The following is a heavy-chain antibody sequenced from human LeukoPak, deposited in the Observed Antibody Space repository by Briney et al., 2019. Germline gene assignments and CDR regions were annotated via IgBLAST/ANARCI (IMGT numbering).Heavy chain of an antibody. Sequence: SETLSLTCTVSGGSISTYYWSWIRQPPGKGLEWIGYIYYGGSINYNPSLKSRVTISIDASKNQFSLRLSSVTAADTAVYFCARNYYGSGTCYSFDFWGQGTLVTVSS. J-gene: IGHJ4*02. CDR1: GGSISTYY. D-gene: IGHD3-10*01. V-gene: IGHV4-59*01. CDR2: IYYGGSI. CDR3: ARNYYGSGTCYSFDF.